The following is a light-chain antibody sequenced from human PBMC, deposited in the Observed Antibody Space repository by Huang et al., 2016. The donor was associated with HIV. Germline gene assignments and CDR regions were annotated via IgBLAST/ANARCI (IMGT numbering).Light chain of an antibody. J-gene: IGKJ2*01. CDR2: DAS. Sequence: EIVLTQSPATLSLSPGESATLSCRTSQSIFNYLAWYQQRPGKAPRLLIYDASNRATVVSARFSGSGSGTDFALTISNLEPEDFAFYYCQQRSAWPRTFGQGTKLEI. CDR3: QQRSAWPRT. CDR1: QSIFNY. V-gene: IGKV3-11*01.